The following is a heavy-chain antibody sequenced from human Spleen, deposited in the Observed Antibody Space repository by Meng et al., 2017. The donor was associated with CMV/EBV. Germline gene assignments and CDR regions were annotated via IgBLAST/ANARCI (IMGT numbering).Heavy chain of an antibody. V-gene: IGHV3-48*04. D-gene: IGHD2-8*01. CDR1: GFSFSSYS. J-gene: IGHJ4*02. CDR2: ISSSSSGSTI. Sequence: GGSLRLSCAASGFSFSSYSMNWVRQAPGKGLEWVSYISSSSSGSTIYYADSVKGRFTVSKDNAKKSLFLQMNSLRGEDTAVYYCARDLYCTNGICTHYDYGYNVGFNYWGQGTLVTVSS. CDR3: ARDLYCTNGICTHYDYGYNVGFNY.